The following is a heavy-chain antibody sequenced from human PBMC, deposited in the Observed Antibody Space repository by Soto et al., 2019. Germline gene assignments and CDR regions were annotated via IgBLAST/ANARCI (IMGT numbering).Heavy chain of an antibody. CDR3: AKGPR. J-gene: IGHJ4*02. CDR1: GFTFINIW. CDR2: ISPDGGEI. Sequence: LVESGGGLVQPGGSLRLSCAASGFTFINIWMSWVRRSPEKGPEWVASISPDGGEIYYVDSVKGRFTISRDNTRNSLYLQMNSLRAEDTAVYYCAKGPRWGQGTLVTVSS. V-gene: IGHV3-7*01.